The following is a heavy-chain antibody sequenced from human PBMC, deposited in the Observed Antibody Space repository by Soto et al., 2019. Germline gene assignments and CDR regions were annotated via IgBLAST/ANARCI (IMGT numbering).Heavy chain of an antibody. CDR1: GYTFTSYA. Sequence: QVQLVQSGAEVKKPGASVKVSCKASGYTFTSYAMHWVRQAPGQRLEWMGWINAGNGNTKYSQKFQGRVTITRDTSASTAYIELSSRRSEDTAVYYCAREEGYCSSTSCYTYYYYGMDVWGQGTTVTVSS. CDR3: AREEGYCSSTSCYTYYYYGMDV. V-gene: IGHV1-3*01. D-gene: IGHD2-2*02. CDR2: INAGNGNT. J-gene: IGHJ6*02.